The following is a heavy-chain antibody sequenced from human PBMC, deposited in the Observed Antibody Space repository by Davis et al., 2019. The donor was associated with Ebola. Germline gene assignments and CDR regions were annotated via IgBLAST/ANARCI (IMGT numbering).Heavy chain of an antibody. D-gene: IGHD2-15*01. J-gene: IGHJ4*02. CDR2: LHYSGNT. CDR1: GGSITSIDYY. V-gene: IGHV4-30-4*01. Sequence: SETLSLTCTVSGGSITSIDYYWNWVRQSPGRGLEWIGHLHYSGNTFYNPSLKGRITMSLDASKNQFSLKLASVTAADAAVYYCARSIYRRFCSGGGCYPHFHSWGQGNRVTVSS. CDR3: ARSIYRRFCSGGGCYPHFHS.